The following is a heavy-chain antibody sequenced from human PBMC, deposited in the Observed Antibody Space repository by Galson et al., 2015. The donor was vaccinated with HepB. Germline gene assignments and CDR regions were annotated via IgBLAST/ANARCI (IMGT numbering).Heavy chain of an antibody. J-gene: IGHJ3*02. D-gene: IGHD5-24*01. CDR2: ISSSSSYT. CDR1: GFTFSDYY. Sequence: SLRLSCAASGFTFSDYYMSWIRQAPGKGLEWVSYISSSSSYTNYADSVKGRFTISRDNAKNSLYLQMNSLRAEDTAVYYCAGQSRDGYNYGAFDIWGQGTMVTVSS. CDR3: AGQSRDGYNYGAFDI. V-gene: IGHV3-11*06.